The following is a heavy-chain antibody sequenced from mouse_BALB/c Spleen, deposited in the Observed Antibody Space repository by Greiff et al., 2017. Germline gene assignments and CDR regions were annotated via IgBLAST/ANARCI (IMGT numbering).Heavy chain of an antibody. CDR1: GFAFSSYD. J-gene: IGHJ1*01. CDR2: ISSGGGST. D-gene: IGHD2-2*01. CDR3: ARHHGSPYFDV. Sequence: EVQGVESGGGLVKPGGSLKLSCAASGFAFSSYDMSWVRQTPEKRLEWVAYISSGGGSTYYPDTVKGRFTISRDNAKNTLYLQMSSLKSEDTAMYYCARHHGSPYFDVWGAGTTVTVSS. V-gene: IGHV5-12-1*01.